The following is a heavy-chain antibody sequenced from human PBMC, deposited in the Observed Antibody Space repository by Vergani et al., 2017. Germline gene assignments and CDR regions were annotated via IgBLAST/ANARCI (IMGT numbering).Heavy chain of an antibody. CDR3: AKDEGCSSTSCYGPMDV. CDR1: GFTFDDYA. D-gene: IGHD2-2*01. Sequence: VQLVESGGGLVQPGRSLRLSCAASGFTFDDYAMHWVRQAPGKGLEWVSGISWNSGSIGYADSVKGRFTISRDNAKNSLYLQMNSLRAEDTALYYCAKDEGCSSTSCYGPMDVWGKGTTVTVSS. CDR2: ISWNSGSI. V-gene: IGHV3-9*01. J-gene: IGHJ6*04.